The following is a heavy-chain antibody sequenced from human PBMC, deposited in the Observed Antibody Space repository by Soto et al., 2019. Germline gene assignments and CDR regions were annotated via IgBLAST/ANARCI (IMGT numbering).Heavy chain of an antibody. Sequence: QVRLVQSGSEVKKPGSSVRLSCKVSGANSNSYSIAWVRQAPGQGLEWMGTTVPLSGTPNYAQKFLDRVTLTADKSTSTAYMELSSLRSEDTGIYYCARDWRQMSSGGFFDYWGQGSLVSVSS. CDR2: TVPLSGTP. J-gene: IGHJ4*02. V-gene: IGHV1-69*06. CDR3: ARDWRQMSSGGFFDY. CDR1: GANSNSYS. D-gene: IGHD3-16*01.